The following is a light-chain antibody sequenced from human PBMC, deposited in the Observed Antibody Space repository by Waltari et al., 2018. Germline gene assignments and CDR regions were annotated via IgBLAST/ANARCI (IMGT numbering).Light chain of an antibody. Sequence: DIVMTQYPDSLSVSLGERTTIKCRTSHSVFYTSNNKNYLAWYQHKAGQPPKLLIYWASTRESGVPDRFSGSGSGTDFTLTISSLQAEDVAVYFCHQYYSLPYTFGQGTKLEIK. CDR2: WAS. CDR3: HQYYSLPYT. J-gene: IGKJ2*01. CDR1: HSVFYTSNNKNY. V-gene: IGKV4-1*01.